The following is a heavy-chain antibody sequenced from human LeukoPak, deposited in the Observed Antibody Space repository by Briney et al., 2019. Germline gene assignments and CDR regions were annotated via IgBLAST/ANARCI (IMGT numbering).Heavy chain of an antibody. D-gene: IGHD2-2*01. CDR3: ARGRKYQLLWRRGYYYYYMYV. V-gene: IGHV1-46*01. CDR1: GYTFTSYY. Sequence: GASVKVSCKASGYTFTSYYMHWVRQAPGQGLEWMGIINPSGGSTSYAQKFQGRVTMTRDTSTSTVYMELSSLRSEDTAVYYCARGRKYQLLWRRGYYYYYMYVWGKGTTVTVSS. J-gene: IGHJ6*03. CDR2: INPSGGST.